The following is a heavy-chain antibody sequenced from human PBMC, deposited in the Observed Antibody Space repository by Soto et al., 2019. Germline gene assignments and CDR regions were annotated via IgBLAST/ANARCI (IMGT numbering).Heavy chain of an antibody. D-gene: IGHD4-17*01. CDR2: IYYSGST. Sequence: PSETLSLTCIVSGGSISSGDYYWSWIRQPPGKGLEWIGYIYYSGSTYYNPSLKSRVTISVDTSKNQFSLKLSSVTAADTAVYYCARDSYGGNSGMDVWGQGTTVTVSS. CDR1: GGSISSGDYY. V-gene: IGHV4-30-4*01. J-gene: IGHJ6*02. CDR3: ARDSYGGNSGMDV.